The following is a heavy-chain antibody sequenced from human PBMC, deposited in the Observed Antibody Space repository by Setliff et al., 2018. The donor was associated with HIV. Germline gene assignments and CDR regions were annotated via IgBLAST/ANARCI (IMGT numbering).Heavy chain of an antibody. J-gene: IGHJ3*02. D-gene: IGHD1-26*01. CDR3: ARDRASGSYFFGAFDI. V-gene: IGHV1-69*13. CDR1: GYTFTSYA. CDR2: IIPIFGTA. Sequence: SVKVSCKASGYTFTSYAMHWVRQAPGQGLEWMGGIIPIFGTANYAQKFQGRVTITADESTSTAYMELSSLRSEDTAVYYCARDRASGSYFFGAFDIWGQGTMVTVSS.